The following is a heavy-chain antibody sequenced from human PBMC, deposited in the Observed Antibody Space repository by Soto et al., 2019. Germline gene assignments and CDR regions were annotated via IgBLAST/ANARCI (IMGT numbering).Heavy chain of an antibody. Sequence: QVQLVESGGGVVQPGTSLRLSCAASGFTFSTYGMHWVRQAPGKGLDWVALIWSDGSRTHYAESVKGRFIISRDNSKNTLFLQMNSLRVEDTAVYYCAREQIGVAGSTYDYWGQGTLVTVSS. D-gene: IGHD6-19*01. CDR2: IWSDGSRT. CDR3: AREQIGVAGSTYDY. CDR1: GFTFSTYG. V-gene: IGHV3-33*01. J-gene: IGHJ4*02.